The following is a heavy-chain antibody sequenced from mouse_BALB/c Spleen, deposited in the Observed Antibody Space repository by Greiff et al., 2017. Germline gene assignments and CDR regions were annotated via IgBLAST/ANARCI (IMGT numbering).Heavy chain of an antibody. CDR1: GFSLTGYG. V-gene: IGHV2-6-7*01. D-gene: IGHD1-1*01. CDR3: AREYYGSVAWLAD. Sequence: QVQLKQSGPGLVAPSQSLSITCTVSGFSLTGYGVNWVRQPPGKGLEWLGMIWEDGSTDYNSAPKTRLSISKDNSKSQVFLKMSSLQTDDTARYCGAREYYGSVAWLADWGEGTLVTVSA. CDR2: IWEDGST. J-gene: IGHJ3*01.